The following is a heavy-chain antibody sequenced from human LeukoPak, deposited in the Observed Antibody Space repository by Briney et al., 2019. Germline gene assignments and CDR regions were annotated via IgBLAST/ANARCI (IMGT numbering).Heavy chain of an antibody. V-gene: IGHV3-21*01. CDR3: ARCRYDSSGYYSIIDY. J-gene: IGHJ4*02. CDR1: GFSFSSYS. CDR2: ISSTSSFI. Sequence: GGSLRLSCAASGFSFSSYSMNWVRQTPGKGLEWVSFISSTSSFIYYADSVKGRFTISRDNAKNSLYLQMNSLRAEDTAVYYCARCRYDSSGYYSIIDYWGQGTLVTVSS. D-gene: IGHD3-22*01.